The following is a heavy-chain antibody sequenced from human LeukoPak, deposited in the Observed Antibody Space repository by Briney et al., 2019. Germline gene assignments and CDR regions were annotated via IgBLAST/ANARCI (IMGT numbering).Heavy chain of an antibody. CDR1: GGSFSGYY. Sequence: PSETLSLTCAVYGGSFSGYYWSWIRQPPGKGLEWIGEINHSGSTNYNPSLKSRVTISVDTSKNQFSLKLSSVTAADTAVYYCARDRLRLRSSGAFDLWGQGTMVTVSS. V-gene: IGHV4-34*01. J-gene: IGHJ3*01. CDR3: ARDRLRLRSSGAFDL. D-gene: IGHD4-17*01. CDR2: INHSGST.